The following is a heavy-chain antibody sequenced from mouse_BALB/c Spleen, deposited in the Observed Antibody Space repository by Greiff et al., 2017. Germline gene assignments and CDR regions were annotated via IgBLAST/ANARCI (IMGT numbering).Heavy chain of an antibody. Sequence: DVKLVESGGGLVKPGGSLKLSCAASGFTFSSYAMSWVRQSPEKRLEWVAEISSGGSYTYYPDTVTGRFTISRDNAKNTLYLEMSSLRSEDTAMYYCARIDYYGSSYGFAYWGQGTLVTVSA. V-gene: IGHV5-9-4*01. CDR3: ARIDYYGSSYGFAY. D-gene: IGHD1-1*01. J-gene: IGHJ3*01. CDR1: GFTFSSYA. CDR2: ISSGGSYT.